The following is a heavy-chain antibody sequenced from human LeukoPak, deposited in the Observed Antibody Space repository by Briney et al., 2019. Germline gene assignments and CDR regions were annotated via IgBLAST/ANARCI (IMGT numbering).Heavy chain of an antibody. D-gene: IGHD3-10*01. CDR1: GYTCTTYY. CDR2: INPSGGST. CDR3: ARVVRDGVGSYHFDN. V-gene: IGHV1-46*01. Sequence: ASVKVSCKASGYTCTTYYLHWVRQAPGQGLEGMGLINPSGGSTSYAQKFQGRVTMTRDTSTSTVYTELSSLRSEDTAVYYCARVVRDGVGSYHFDNWGQGTLVTVSS. J-gene: IGHJ4*02.